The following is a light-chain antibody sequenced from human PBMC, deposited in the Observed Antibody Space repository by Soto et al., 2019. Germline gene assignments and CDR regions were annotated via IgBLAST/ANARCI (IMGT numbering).Light chain of an antibody. CDR1: QSISSW. V-gene: IGKV1-5*01. CDR2: DAS. CDR3: QQYNSYSKLT. J-gene: IGKJ4*01. Sequence: DIQMTQSPSTLSASVGDRVTITCRASQSISSWLAWYQQQPGKAPKLLIYDASSLESGVPSRFSGSGSGTEFTLTISSLQPDDFATYYCQQYNSYSKLTFGGGTKVEIK.